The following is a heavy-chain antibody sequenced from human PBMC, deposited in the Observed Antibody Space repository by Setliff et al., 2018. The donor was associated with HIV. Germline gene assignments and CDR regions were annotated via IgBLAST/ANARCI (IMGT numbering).Heavy chain of an antibody. V-gene: IGHV3-7*01. Sequence: PGGSLRLSCAASGFTFGSYXXXWVRQAPGQGLEYVAHIKGDGSKTKYVDSVRGRFTISRDNAKKSLYLQMNSLRAEDKAXXYCVSSPGVFYFDFWGQGTPVTVSS. D-gene: IGHD2-8*01. CDR2: IKGDGSKT. CDR1: GFTFGSYX. J-gene: IGHJ4*02. CDR3: VSSPGVFYFDF.